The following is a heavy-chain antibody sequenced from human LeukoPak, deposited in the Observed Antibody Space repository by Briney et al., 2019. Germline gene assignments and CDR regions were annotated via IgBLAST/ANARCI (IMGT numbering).Heavy chain of an antibody. CDR1: GFTFSSYG. Sequence: GGSLRLSCAASGFTFSSYGMLWVRQAPGKGLEWVAVISYDGSNKYYADSVKGRFTISRDNSKNTLYLQMNSLRAEDTAVYYCAKDLWDYYGSGSTFDYWGQGTLVTVSS. J-gene: IGHJ4*02. V-gene: IGHV3-30*18. D-gene: IGHD3-10*01. CDR2: ISYDGSNK. CDR3: AKDLWDYYGSGSTFDY.